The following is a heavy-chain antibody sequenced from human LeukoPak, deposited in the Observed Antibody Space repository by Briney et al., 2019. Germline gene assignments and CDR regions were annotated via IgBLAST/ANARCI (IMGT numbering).Heavy chain of an antibody. CDR2: INPNSGGT. Sequence: ASVKVSCMASGYTFTGYYMHWVRQAPGQGLEWMGWINPNSGGTNYAQKFQGRVTMTRDTSISTAYMELSRLRSDDTAVYYCARSEVGYCSSTSCYHFDYWGQGTLVTVSS. J-gene: IGHJ4*02. CDR1: GYTFTGYY. D-gene: IGHD2-2*01. CDR3: ARSEVGYCSSTSCYHFDY. V-gene: IGHV1-2*02.